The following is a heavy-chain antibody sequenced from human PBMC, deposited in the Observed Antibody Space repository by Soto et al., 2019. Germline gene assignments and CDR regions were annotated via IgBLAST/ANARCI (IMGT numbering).Heavy chain of an antibody. D-gene: IGHD2-2*01. J-gene: IGHJ6*02. CDR1: GFTFSNAW. Sequence: GGSLRLSCAASGFTFSNAWMSWVRQAPGKGLEWVGRIKSKTDGGTTDYAAPVKGRFTISRDDSKNTLYLQMNSLKTEDTAVYYCTTDPRYRSPYCSSTSCPHYYYYGMDVWGQGTTVTVSS. CDR2: IKSKTDGGTT. V-gene: IGHV3-15*01. CDR3: TTDPRYRSPYCSSTSCPHYYYYGMDV.